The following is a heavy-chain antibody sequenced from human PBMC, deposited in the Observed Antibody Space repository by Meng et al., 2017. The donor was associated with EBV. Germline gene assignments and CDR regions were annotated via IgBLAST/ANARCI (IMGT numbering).Heavy chain of an antibody. J-gene: IGHJ4*02. V-gene: IGHV1-69*01. CDR1: GGPFRNYA. D-gene: IGHD3-10*01. Sequence: VQLVQAAAEVKKPGSPVTVSCKTSGGPFRNYAISWVRQAPGQGLEWLGGFLPTLGAPNYAQKFHGRVSITADESTSTHYMDLSSLRSEDTAVYYCASESGRGYTPDYWGQGTLVTVSS. CDR3: ASESGRGYTPDY. CDR2: FLPTLGAP.